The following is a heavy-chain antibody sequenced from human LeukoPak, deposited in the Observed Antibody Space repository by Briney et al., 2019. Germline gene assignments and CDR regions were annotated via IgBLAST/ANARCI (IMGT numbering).Heavy chain of an antibody. D-gene: IGHD4-23*01. J-gene: IGHJ4*02. V-gene: IGHV4-38-2*02. Sequence: SETLSLTCTVSGYSISSGYYWGWIRQPPGKGLEWIGSIYHSGSTYYNPSLKSRVTISVDTSKNQFSLKLSSVTAADTAVYYCARPEDCGGNSFPFDYWGQGTLVTVSS. CDR2: IYHSGST. CDR1: GYSISSGYY. CDR3: ARPEDCGGNSFPFDY.